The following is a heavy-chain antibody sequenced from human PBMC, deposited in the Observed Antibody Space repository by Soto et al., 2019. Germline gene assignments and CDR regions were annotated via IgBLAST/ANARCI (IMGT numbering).Heavy chain of an antibody. D-gene: IGHD6-6*01. CDR1: GFTFSSYA. J-gene: IGHJ4*02. CDR3: ASSIARRDGYNKPVDY. V-gene: IGHV3-23*01. CDR2: ISGSGGST. Sequence: GGSLRLSCAASGFTFSSYAMSWVRQAPGKGLEWVSAISGSGGSTYYADSVKGRSTISRDNSKNTLYLQMNSLRAEDTAVYYCASSIARRDGYNKPVDYWGQGTLVTVSS.